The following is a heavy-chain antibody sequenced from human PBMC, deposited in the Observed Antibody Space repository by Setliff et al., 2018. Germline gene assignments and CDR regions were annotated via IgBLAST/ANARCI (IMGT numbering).Heavy chain of an antibody. Sequence: ASVKVSCKASGYTFTSYDINWVRQATGQGLERMGWMNPNSGNTGYAQKFQGRVTMTRNTSISTAYMELSSLRSEDTAVYYCARLYYDYVWGSYRLYYYYGMDVWGQGTTVTVSS. CDR3: ARLYYDYVWGSYRLYYYYGMDV. V-gene: IGHV1-8*02. CDR1: GYTFTSYD. J-gene: IGHJ6*02. CDR2: MNPNSGNT. D-gene: IGHD3-16*02.